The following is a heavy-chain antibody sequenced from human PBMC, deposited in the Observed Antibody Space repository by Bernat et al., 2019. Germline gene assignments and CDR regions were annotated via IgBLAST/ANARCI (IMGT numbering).Heavy chain of an antibody. J-gene: IGHJ4*02. CDR1: GYTFTNYG. CDR3: ARGYRDFDY. D-gene: IGHD4-11*01. CDR2: IGVYNGNT. Sequence: QVQLVQSGAEVKKPGASVKVSCKASGYTFTNYGVNWVRQAPGQGLEWMGWIGVYNGNTNYAQRLQGRITLTTDTYTRTAYMELRSLRSDDTAVYYCARGYRDFDYWGQGTLVSVSS. V-gene: IGHV1-18*01.